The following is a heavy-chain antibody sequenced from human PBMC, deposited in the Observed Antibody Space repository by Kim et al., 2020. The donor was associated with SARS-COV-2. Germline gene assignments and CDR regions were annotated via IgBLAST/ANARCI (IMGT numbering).Heavy chain of an antibody. Sequence: SETLSLTCTVSGGSISSYYWSWIRQPAGKGLEWIGRIYTSGSTNYNPSLKSRVTMSVDTSKNQFSLKLSSVTAADTAVYYCARDSSSWTLGWFDPWGQGTLVTVSS. CDR2: IYTSGST. CDR3: ARDSSSWTLGWFDP. V-gene: IGHV4-4*07. J-gene: IGHJ5*02. CDR1: GGSISSYY. D-gene: IGHD6-13*01.